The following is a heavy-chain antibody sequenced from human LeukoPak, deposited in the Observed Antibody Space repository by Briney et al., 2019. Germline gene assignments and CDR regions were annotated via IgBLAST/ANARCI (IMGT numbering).Heavy chain of an antibody. CDR1: GGSISSSSYY. J-gene: IGHJ4*02. D-gene: IGHD3-22*01. V-gene: IGHV4-39*01. CDR2: IYYSGST. CDR3: ARLPYYYDSSGRYGDY. Sequence: SETLSLTCTVSGGSISSSSYYWGWIRQPPGKGLEWIGSIYYSGSTYYNPSLKSRVTISVDTSKNQFSLKLSSVTAADTAVYYCARLPYYYDSSGRYGDYWGQGTLVTVSS.